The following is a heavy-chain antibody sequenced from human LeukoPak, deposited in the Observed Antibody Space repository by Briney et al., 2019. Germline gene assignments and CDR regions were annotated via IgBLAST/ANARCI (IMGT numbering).Heavy chain of an antibody. CDR1: GFTFSSYS. Sequence: GGSLRLSCAASGFTFSSYSMNWVRQAPGKGLEWVSYISSSSTIYYADSLKGRFTISRDNAKNSVYLQMNSLRAEDTAVYYCARVRGIYSYGHPYYFDYWGQGTLVTVSS. J-gene: IGHJ4*02. CDR2: ISSSSTI. V-gene: IGHV3-48*04. D-gene: IGHD5-18*01. CDR3: ARVRGIYSYGHPYYFDY.